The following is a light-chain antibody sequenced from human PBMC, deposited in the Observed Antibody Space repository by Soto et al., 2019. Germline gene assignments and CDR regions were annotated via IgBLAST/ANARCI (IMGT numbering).Light chain of an antibody. J-gene: IGKJ5*01. CDR2: GAS. Sequence: GXRAXXSXXASQPIRNNLAWFQQKLGRAPRLLISGASRRATGIPDRFSGSGSGTDFTLTITSLEPEDFAVYYCQQYGTSPRTFGQGTRLEI. CDR3: QQYGTSPRT. CDR1: QPIRNN. V-gene: IGKV3-20*01.